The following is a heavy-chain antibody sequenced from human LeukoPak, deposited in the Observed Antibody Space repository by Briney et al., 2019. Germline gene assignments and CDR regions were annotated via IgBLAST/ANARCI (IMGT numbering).Heavy chain of an antibody. J-gene: IGHJ4*02. V-gene: IGHV3-23*01. CDR1: GFIFSSYA. Sequence: GGSLRLSCAASGFIFSSYAMSWVRQAPGKGLEWVSGISGSGAGTYYADSVKGRFAISRDNSKNTLYLHMSRLTAEDTAVYYCAKVDGYTDDWGQGALVTVSS. CDR2: ISGSGAGT. D-gene: IGHD5-24*01. CDR3: AKVDGYTDD.